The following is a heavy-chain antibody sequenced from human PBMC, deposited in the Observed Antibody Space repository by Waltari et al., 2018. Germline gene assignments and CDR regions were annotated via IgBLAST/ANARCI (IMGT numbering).Heavy chain of an antibody. J-gene: IGHJ4*02. V-gene: IGHV3-74*01. Sequence: EVQLVESGGGLVQPGGSLRLSCAAYGFTFSNYWMHWVRQAPGKGLVRVSRITGDGSNATYADSVKCRFTISRDNAKNTLFLQMNSLRAEDTGVYYCARAALHWGQGTLVTVSS. CDR3: ARAALH. CDR2: ITGDGSNA. CDR1: GFTFSNYW. D-gene: IGHD1-26*01.